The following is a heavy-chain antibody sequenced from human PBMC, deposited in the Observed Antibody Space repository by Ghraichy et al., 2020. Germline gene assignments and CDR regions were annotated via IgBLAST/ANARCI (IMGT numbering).Heavy chain of an antibody. CDR2: IDWDDDK. Sequence: SSPTLVKPTQTLTLTCSFSGFSLTTSGMSVSWIRQPPGQTLEWLARIDWDDDKFYSTSLKTRLTISKDTSKNQVVLTMTNMDPVDTATYFCARESLAVAGPGAFDIWGQGSLVAVSS. CDR3: ARESLAVAGPGAFDI. J-gene: IGHJ4*02. CDR1: GFSLTTSGMS. V-gene: IGHV2-70*17. D-gene: IGHD6-19*01.